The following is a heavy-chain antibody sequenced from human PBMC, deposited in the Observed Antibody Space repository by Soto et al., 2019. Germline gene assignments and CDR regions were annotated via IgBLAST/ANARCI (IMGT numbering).Heavy chain of an antibody. CDR2: ISSSGSTK. V-gene: IGHV3-48*01. Sequence: GGSLRLSCAASGFTFSSYSMNWVRQAPGKGLEWVSYISSSGSTKYYAGSVKGRFTISRDNAKNSLYLQMNSLRAEDTAVYYCARDPDTMVRGVIITTSWFDPWGQGTLVTVSS. J-gene: IGHJ5*02. D-gene: IGHD3-10*01. CDR3: ARDPDTMVRGVIITTSWFDP. CDR1: GFTFSSYS.